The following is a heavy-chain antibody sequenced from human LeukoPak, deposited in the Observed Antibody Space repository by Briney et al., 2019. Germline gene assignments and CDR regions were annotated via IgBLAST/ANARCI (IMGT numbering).Heavy chain of an antibody. J-gene: IGHJ4*02. Sequence: SETLSLTCTVSGGSMSSYYWSWIRQPPGKGLEWIGYIYYSGSTNYDPSLKSRVTISVDTSKNQFSLKLSSVTAADTAVYYCARKAAARPFDYWGQGTLVTVSS. CDR2: IYYSGST. CDR3: ARKAAARPFDY. D-gene: IGHD6-6*01. CDR1: GGSMSSYY. V-gene: IGHV4-59*12.